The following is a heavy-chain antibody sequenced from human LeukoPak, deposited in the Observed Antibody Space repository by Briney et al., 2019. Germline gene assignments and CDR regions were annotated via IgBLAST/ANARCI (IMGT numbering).Heavy chain of an antibody. J-gene: IGHJ5*02. CDR2: IKPDGSAQ. V-gene: IGHV3-7*01. CDR1: GFTFSNSW. CDR3: ANGGTYSSGP. D-gene: IGHD3-22*01. Sequence: GGSLRLSCVASGFTFSNSWMSWVRQAPGKGLEWVATIKPDGSAQYYVDSVKGRFTISRDSAKNSLFLQINSLRAEDTAVYYCANGGTYSSGPWGQGTLVTVSS.